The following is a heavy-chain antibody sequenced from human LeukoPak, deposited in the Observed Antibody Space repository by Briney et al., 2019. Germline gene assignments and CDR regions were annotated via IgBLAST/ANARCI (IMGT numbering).Heavy chain of an antibody. J-gene: IGHJ4*02. D-gene: IGHD3-16*02. CDR1: GFTFSNAW. CDR3: TTDLDPYDYVWGSYRYYFDY. V-gene: IGHV3-15*01. Sequence: PGGSLRLSCAASGFTFSNAWMSWVRQAPGKGLEWVGRIKSKTDGGTTDYAAPVKGIFTISRDDSKNTLYLQMSSLKTEDTAVYYCTTDLDPYDYVWGSYRYYFDYWGQGTLVTVSS. CDR2: IKSKTDGGTT.